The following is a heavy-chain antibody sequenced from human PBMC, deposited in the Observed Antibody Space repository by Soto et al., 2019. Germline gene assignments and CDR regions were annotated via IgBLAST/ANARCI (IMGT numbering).Heavy chain of an antibody. J-gene: IGHJ4*02. V-gene: IGHV4-30-4*01. CDR3: ARSGSSEWLTF. CDR2: IYYSGST. CDR1: GGSISSGDYY. Sequence: QVQLQESGPGLVKPSQTLSLTCTVSGGSISSGDYYWSWIRQPPGKGLEWIGYIYYSGSTYYNPSLKRRVTTSVDTSKGPFSLKLSAVTAADTAVYYCARSGSSEWLTFWGQGTLVTVSS. D-gene: IGHD3-3*01.